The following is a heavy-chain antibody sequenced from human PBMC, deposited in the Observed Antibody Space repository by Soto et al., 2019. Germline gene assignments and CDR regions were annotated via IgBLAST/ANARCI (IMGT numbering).Heavy chain of an antibody. CDR1: GYSFTSYW. J-gene: IGHJ5*02. CDR2: IYPGDSDT. Sequence: PGESLKISCKGSGYSFTSYWIGWVRQMPGKGLEGGGIIYPGDSDTSYSPSFQGQVTISANKSISTAYLQWSSLKASDTAMYYCARDSIAAADAWGQGTLVTVSS. CDR3: ARDSIAAADA. V-gene: IGHV5-51*01. D-gene: IGHD6-13*01.